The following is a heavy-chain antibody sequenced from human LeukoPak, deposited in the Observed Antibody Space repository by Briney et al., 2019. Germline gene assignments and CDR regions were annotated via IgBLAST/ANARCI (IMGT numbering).Heavy chain of an antibody. J-gene: IGHJ4*02. D-gene: IGHD5-24*01. CDR3: AKTLDGFWPQFDF. Sequence: GGSLRLSCAASGFPFHDHDMYWVRQTPGKGLEWVALISHGGGKEHYAESVKGRFTISRENSRNTVYLQMSSLRSDDTAIYYCAKTLDGFWPQFDFWGQGTLLTVSS. V-gene: IGHV3-30*18. CDR1: GFPFHDHD. CDR2: ISHGGGKE.